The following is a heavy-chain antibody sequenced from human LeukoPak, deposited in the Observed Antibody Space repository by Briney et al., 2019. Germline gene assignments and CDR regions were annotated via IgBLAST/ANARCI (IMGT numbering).Heavy chain of an antibody. Sequence: PGGSLRLSCAASGFTFSSYSMNWVRQAPGEGLEWVSYISSLSGTIYYADSVKGRFTISRDISKNAVFLQMNSLRAEDTAVYYCARDSYGDANFDTWGQGTLVTVSS. CDR2: ISSLSGTI. J-gene: IGHJ4*02. V-gene: IGHV3-48*01. D-gene: IGHD4-17*01. CDR3: ARDSYGDANFDT. CDR1: GFTFSSYS.